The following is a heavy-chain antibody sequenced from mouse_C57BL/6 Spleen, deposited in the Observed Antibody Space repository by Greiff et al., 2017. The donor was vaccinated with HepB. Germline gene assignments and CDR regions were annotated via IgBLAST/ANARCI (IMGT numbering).Heavy chain of an antibody. CDR2: IDPETGGT. Sequence: QVQLKQSGAELVRPGASVTLSCKASGYTFTDYEMHWVKQTPVHGLEWIGAIDPETGGTAYNQKFKGKAILTADKSSSTAYMELRSLTSEDSAVYYCTRNLYSNSSYWYFDVWGTGTTVTVSS. CDR1: GYTFTDYE. V-gene: IGHV1-15*01. D-gene: IGHD2-5*01. CDR3: TRNLYSNSSYWYFDV. J-gene: IGHJ1*03.